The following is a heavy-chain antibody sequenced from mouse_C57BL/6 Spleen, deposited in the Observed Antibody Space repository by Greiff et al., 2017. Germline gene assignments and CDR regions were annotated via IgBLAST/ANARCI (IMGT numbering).Heavy chain of an antibody. D-gene: IGHD1-1*01. V-gene: IGHV5-9-1*02. J-gene: IGHJ3*01. CDR1: GFTFSSYA. CDR3: TIEYYTWFAY. Sequence: EVQVVESGEGLVKPGGSLKLSCAASGFTFSSYAMSWVRQTPEKRLEWVAYISSGGDYIYYADTVKGRFTISRDNARNTLYLQMSSLKSEDTAMYYCTIEYYTWFAYGGQGTLVTVSA. CDR2: ISSGGDYI.